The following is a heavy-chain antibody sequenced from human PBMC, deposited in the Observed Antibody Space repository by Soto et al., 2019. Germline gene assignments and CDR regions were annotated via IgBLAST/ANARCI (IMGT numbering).Heavy chain of an antibody. CDR2: IIPIFGTT. Sequence: QVQLVQSGAEVKEPGSAVKVSCKAPADSFSSYGISWVRQAPGQGLEWMGGIIPIFGTTNYAEKFQGRVTITADDSTNTADMELSSLRSEDTALYYCARVFPDGWVEPGVVRGYLDTWGRGTLVTVSS. V-gene: IGHV1-69*01. J-gene: IGHJ4*02. D-gene: IGHD3-3*01. CDR3: ARVFPDGWVEPGVVRGYLDT. CDR1: ADSFSSYG.